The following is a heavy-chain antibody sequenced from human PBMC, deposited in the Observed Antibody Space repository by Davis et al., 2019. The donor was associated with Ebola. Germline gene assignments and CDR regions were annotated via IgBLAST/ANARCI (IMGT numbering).Heavy chain of an antibody. J-gene: IGHJ3*02. Sequence: SETLSLTCSVSGGSINSGTYYWTWIRQPPGKGLEWIGEINHSGSTNYNPSLKSRVTISVDTSKNQFSLKLSSVTAADTAVYYCARGGWYRGLGDAFDIWGQGTMVTVSS. D-gene: IGHD6-19*01. CDR1: GGSINSGTYY. CDR2: INHSGST. CDR3: ARGGWYRGLGDAFDI. V-gene: IGHV4-34*01.